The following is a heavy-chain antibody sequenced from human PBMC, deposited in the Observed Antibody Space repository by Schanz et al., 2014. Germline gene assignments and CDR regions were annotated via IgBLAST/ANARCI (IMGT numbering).Heavy chain of an antibody. Sequence: QVQLVQSGAEVKKPGASVKVSCEASGYTFTSYYIHWFRQAPGQGLEWMGLINPSVGNTNYAQKFRGRVTMSRDTSTSTIYMELSSLRSEDTAVYFWARGPSTGAFDIWGQGTMVTVSS. CDR1: GYTFTSYY. CDR3: ARGPSTGAFDI. V-gene: IGHV1-46*03. J-gene: IGHJ3*02. CDR2: INPSVGNT.